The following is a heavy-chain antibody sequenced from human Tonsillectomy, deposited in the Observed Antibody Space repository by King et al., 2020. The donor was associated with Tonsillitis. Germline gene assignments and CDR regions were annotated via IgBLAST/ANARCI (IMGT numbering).Heavy chain of an antibody. J-gene: IGHJ2*01. Sequence: VQLGESGAEVKKPGESLRISCKGSGYSFTSYWISWVRQMPGKGLDWMGRIDPSDSYTNYSPSFQGHVTISADKSISTAYLQWSSLKASDTARYYCAGSLSIAVDGTKDWYFDLWGRGTLVTVSS. V-gene: IGHV5-10-1*03. CDR3: AGSLSIAVDGTKDWYFDL. D-gene: IGHD6-19*01. CDR1: GYSFTSYW. CDR2: IDPSDSYT.